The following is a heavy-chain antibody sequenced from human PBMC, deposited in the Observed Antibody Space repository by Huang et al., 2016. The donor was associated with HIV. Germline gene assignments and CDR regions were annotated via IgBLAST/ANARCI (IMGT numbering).Heavy chain of an antibody. CDR3: ATGFDVFFDF. CDR2: FDPEIGET. J-gene: IGHJ4*02. CDR1: EYTLTELS. Sequence: QVQLVQSRAEVKKPGASVKVSCKVSEYTLTELSIHWVRQPPGKGLEWMGGFDPEIGETSYAKKFQGRVTMTEDTATETAFMELSGLRPEDTAVYYCATGFDVFFDFWGQGTLVTVSS. D-gene: IGHD3-9*01. V-gene: IGHV1-24*01.